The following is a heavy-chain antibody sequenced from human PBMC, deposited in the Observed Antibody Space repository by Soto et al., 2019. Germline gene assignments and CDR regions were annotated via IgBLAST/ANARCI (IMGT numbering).Heavy chain of an antibody. V-gene: IGHV3-23*01. Sequence: GWSLRLPYAASGLTFSRYGMSWVRLAPGKWLEWFSAISASSSSTXVADSVKGRXTISRYNSQNTXDLQMXNLRVEDTAVYYCANRVSTYYFAYWGQGX. D-gene: IGHD4-4*01. CDR2: ISASSSST. CDR3: ANRVSTYYFAY. CDR1: GLTFSRYG. J-gene: IGHJ4*02.